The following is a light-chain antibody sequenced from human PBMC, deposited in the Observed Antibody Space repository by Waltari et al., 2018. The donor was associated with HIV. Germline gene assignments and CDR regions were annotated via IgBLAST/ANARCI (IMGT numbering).Light chain of an antibody. V-gene: IGKV1-5*03. CDR2: KAS. CDR1: QSISGL. CDR3: QESYTSTRT. J-gene: IGKJ1*01. Sequence: DIQMTQSPSTLSASVGDRVAITCRASQSISGLLAWYQQKPGKAPNLLIYKASTLESGVPSRFSGSGSGTEFTLTISSLQPEDSATYFCQESYTSTRTFGQGTKVEIK.